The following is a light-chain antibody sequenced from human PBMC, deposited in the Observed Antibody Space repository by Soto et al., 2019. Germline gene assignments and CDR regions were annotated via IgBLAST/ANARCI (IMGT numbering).Light chain of an antibody. J-gene: IGKJ1*01. V-gene: IGKV3-20*01. CDR2: GAS. CDR3: QQYGSSPRT. Sequence: EIVLTQSPGTLSLSPGERATLSCRAIQSVSSSYLAWYQQKPGQAPRLLIYGASSRANGIPDRFSGSGSGTDFTLTISRLEPEDFAVYYCQQYGSSPRTFGQGTKVEIK. CDR1: QSVSSSY.